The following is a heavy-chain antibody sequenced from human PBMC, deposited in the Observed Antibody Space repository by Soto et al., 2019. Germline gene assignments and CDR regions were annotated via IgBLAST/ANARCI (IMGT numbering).Heavy chain of an antibody. D-gene: IGHD3-3*02. J-gene: IGHJ5*02. V-gene: IGHV1-2*04. CDR1: GYTFTGYY. CDR2: INPNSGGT. Sequence: QVQLVQSGAEVKKPGASVKVSCKASGYTFTGYYMHWVRQAPGLGLEWMGWINPNSGGTNYAQKLHGWITLGWDTSISTAYLELSRLISDDTAVDYCARGQRAFLEWLSGFDLWGQGTLVTVSS. CDR3: ARGQRAFLEWLSGFDL.